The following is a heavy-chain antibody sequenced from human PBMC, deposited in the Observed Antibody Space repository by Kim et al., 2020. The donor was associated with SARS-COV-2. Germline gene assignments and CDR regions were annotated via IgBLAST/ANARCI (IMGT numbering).Heavy chain of an antibody. Sequence: SVKVSCKASGGTFSSYAISWVRQAPGQGLEWMGGIIPIFGTANYAQKFQGRVTITADESTSTAYMELSSLRSEDTAVYYCALGPSDIVVVPAAMEDYYYYGMDVWGQGTTVTVSS. D-gene: IGHD2-2*01. J-gene: IGHJ6*02. CDR1: GGTFSSYA. V-gene: IGHV1-69*13. CDR3: ALGPSDIVVVPAAMEDYYYYGMDV. CDR2: IIPIFGTA.